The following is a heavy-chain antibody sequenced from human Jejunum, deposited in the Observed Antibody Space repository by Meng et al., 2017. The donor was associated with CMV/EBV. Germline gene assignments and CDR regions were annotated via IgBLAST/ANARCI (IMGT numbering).Heavy chain of an antibody. J-gene: IGHJ4*02. CDR2: INAGNGNT. D-gene: IGHD2-2*01. Sequence: QVQLVQSGAEVKKPGASVKVSCKASGYSFTTYAMHWVRQAPGQRLEWMGWINAGNGNTKYSEKFQSRVTITRDTAASTAYMELSSLRPEDTAVYYCARTGCSSSSRYDYWGQGTLVTVSS. CDR3: ARTGCSSSSRYDY. V-gene: IGHV1-3*01. CDR1: GYSFTTYA.